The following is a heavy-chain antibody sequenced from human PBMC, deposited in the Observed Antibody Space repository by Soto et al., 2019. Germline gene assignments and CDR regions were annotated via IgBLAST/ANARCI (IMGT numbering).Heavy chain of an antibody. CDR2: IYSSGRT. CDR1: GGSISSGGYF. D-gene: IGHD6-6*01. CDR3: ARAYSTSTRAFAY. J-gene: IGHJ4*02. Sequence: QVQLQESGPGLVKPSQTLSLTCSVSGGSISSGGYFWSWIRQHPGKGLEWVGYIYSSGRTYYNPSLRSGLTISTDASKTQFSLELRSVTAADTAVYYCARAYSTSTRAFAYWGQGTLVTVSS. V-gene: IGHV4-31*03.